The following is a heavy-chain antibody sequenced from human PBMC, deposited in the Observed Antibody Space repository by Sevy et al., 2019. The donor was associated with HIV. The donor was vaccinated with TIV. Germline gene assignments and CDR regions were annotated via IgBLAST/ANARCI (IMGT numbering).Heavy chain of an antibody. J-gene: IGHJ3*02. D-gene: IGHD5-18*01. Sequence: GGSLRLSCEASGFTFRSYEMNWVRQAPGKGLEWVSYISSSGSSIYYADSVKGRITISRDNAKKSLFLQMNSLRAEDTAVYYCAGDRQSNRYGQPDAFDIWGHGTMVTVSS. CDR2: ISSSGSSI. CDR1: GFTFRSYE. V-gene: IGHV3-48*03. CDR3: AGDRQSNRYGQPDAFDI.